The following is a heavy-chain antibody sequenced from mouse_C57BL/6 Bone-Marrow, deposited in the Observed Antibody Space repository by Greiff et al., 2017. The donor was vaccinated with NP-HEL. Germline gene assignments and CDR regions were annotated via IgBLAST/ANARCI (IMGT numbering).Heavy chain of an antibody. J-gene: IGHJ2*01. CDR2: IYPGSGGA. CDR1: GYTFTSYW. D-gene: IGHD2-1*01. V-gene: IGHV1-55*01. Sequence: QVQLQQPGAELVKPGASVKMSCKASGYTFTSYWITWVKQRPGQGLEWIGDIYPGSGGANYNEKFKSKATLTVDTSTITAYMQLSSLTSEDSAVYYCAKSYYGNYPGCFGYWGQGTTLTVSS. CDR3: AKSYYGNYPGCFGY.